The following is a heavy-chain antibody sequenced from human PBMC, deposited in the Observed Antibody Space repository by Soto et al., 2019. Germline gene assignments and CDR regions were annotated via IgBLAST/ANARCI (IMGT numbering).Heavy chain of an antibody. J-gene: IGHJ6*02. CDR2: ISGSGGST. CDR3: AKACCFAYCGGDCYSRGHYYYGMDV. D-gene: IGHD2-21*02. CDR1: GFTFSSYA. V-gene: IGHV3-23*01. Sequence: GGSLRLSCAASGFTFSSYAMSWVRQAPGKGLEWVSAISGSGGSTYHADSVKGRFTISRDNSKNTLYLQMNSLRAEDTAVYYCAKACCFAYCGGDCYSRGHYYYGMDVWGQGTTVTVSS.